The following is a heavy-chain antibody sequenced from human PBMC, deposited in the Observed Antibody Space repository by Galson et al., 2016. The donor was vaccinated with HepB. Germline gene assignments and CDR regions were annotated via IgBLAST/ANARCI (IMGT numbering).Heavy chain of an antibody. CDR3: AKDKVVAADY. Sequence: SLRLSCATSGFTFNTYAMNWVRQAPGKGLEWVSFVSASGGTTYYADSVKGRFTISRDNSENTLYLQMNSLRAEDTGVYYCAKDKVVAADYGGQGTLVTVSS. D-gene: IGHD2-15*01. V-gene: IGHV3-23*01. CDR1: GFTFNTYA. J-gene: IGHJ4*02. CDR2: VSASGGTT.